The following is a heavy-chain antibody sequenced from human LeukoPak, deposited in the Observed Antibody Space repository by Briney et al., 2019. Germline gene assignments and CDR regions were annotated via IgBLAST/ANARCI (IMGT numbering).Heavy chain of an antibody. J-gene: IGHJ5*02. CDR1: GGSFSGYY. Sequence: SETLSLTCAVYGGSFSGYYWTWIRQPPGKGLEWIGEINHSRSTKYSPSLKSRVTISVDTSKNQFSLKLSSVTAADTAVYYCARGLSSGWYLLGLRFDPWGQGTLVTVSS. D-gene: IGHD6-19*01. CDR3: ARGLSSGWYLLGLRFDP. CDR2: INHSRST. V-gene: IGHV4-34*01.